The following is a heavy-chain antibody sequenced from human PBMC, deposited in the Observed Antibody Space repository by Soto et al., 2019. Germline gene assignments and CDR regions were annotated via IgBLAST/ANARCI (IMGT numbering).Heavy chain of an antibody. CDR2: ISYSGNT. J-gene: IGHJ4*02. V-gene: IGHV4-59*01. Sequence: PSETLSLTCTVSGGSIISCYWSWIRQPPGKVLEWIGYISYSGNTNYNPSLKSRVTMSVDTPKNQFSLRLSSVTTADTAVYYCAGLRGYAGSPIDYWGQGTLVTVS. D-gene: IGHD2-15*01. CDR1: GGSIISCY. CDR3: AGLRGYAGSPIDY.